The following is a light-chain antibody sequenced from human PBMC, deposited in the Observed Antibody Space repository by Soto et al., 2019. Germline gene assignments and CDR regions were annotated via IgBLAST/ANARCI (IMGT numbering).Light chain of an antibody. J-gene: IGKJ4*01. CDR3: QQYAASPRT. V-gene: IGKV3-20*01. CDR1: QTVAKNF. CDR2: GAS. Sequence: EIVLTQSPGTLSLSPGERVTLSCRASQTVAKNFLAWYQRKPGQAPRLLIHGASSRATGIPDRFSGRGSGTDFALTISRLEPEDAAVFYCQQYAASPRTFGGGTTVEIK.